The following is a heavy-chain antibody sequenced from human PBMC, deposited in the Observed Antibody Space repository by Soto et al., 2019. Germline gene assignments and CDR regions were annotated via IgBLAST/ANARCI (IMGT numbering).Heavy chain of an antibody. CDR3: ARTTYSYGWRPVYYGMDV. CDR2: IIPIFGTA. D-gene: IGHD5-18*01. J-gene: IGHJ6*02. Sequence: QVQLVQSGAEVKKPGSSVKVSCKASGGTFSSYAISWVRQAPGQGLEWMGGIIPIFGTANYAQKFQGRVTITADESTSTAYMELSSLRSEDTAVYYCARTTYSYGWRPVYYGMDVWGQGTTVTVSS. V-gene: IGHV1-69*01. CDR1: GGTFSSYA.